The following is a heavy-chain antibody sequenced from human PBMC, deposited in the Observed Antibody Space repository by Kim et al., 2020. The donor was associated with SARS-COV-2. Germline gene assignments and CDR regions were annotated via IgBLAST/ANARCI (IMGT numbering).Heavy chain of an antibody. CDR3: ASRVSTVAGGGAFDI. D-gene: IGHD4-17*01. Sequence: QRFQGRVTITRAASASTAYMELSSLRSEDTAVYYCASRVSTVAGGGAFDIWGQGTMVTVSS. V-gene: IGHV1-3*01. J-gene: IGHJ3*02.